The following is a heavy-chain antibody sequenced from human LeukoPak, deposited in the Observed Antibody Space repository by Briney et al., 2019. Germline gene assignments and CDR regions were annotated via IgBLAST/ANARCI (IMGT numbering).Heavy chain of an antibody. CDR3: ARQLEYTSGSGAYGYFDI. V-gene: IGHV4-39*01. D-gene: IGHD1-26*01. CDR1: GDSIATSTYY. Sequence: SETLSLTCTVSGDSIATSTYYWAWIRQSPGRGLEWIANIFKSGNTYYSPSLKGRVTLSVDTSKNQFSLQLASVTASDTAVYYCARQLEYTSGSGAYGYFDISGQGTLVTVSS. J-gene: IGHJ4*02. CDR2: IFKSGNT.